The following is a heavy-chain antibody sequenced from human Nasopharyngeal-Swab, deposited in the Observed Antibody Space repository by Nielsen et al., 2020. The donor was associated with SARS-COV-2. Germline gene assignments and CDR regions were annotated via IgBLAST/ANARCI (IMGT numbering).Heavy chain of an antibody. J-gene: IGHJ6*03. V-gene: IGHV4-34*01. CDR2: INHSGST. D-gene: IGHD3-3*01. CDR3: ARAIFGVVIIFNYYYMDV. Sequence: WIRQPPGKGLEWIGEINHSGSTNYNPSLKSRVTIPVDTSKNQFSLKLSSVTAADTAVYYCARAIFGVVIIFNYYYMDVWGKGTTGHPSP.